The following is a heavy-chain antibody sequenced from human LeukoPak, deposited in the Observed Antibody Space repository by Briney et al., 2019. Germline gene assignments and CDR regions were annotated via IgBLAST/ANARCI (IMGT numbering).Heavy chain of an antibody. D-gene: IGHD6-6*01. Sequence: ASVKVSCKASGGTFSSYAISWVRQAPGQGLEWMGGIIPIFGTANYAQKFQGRVTITTDESTSTAYMELSSLRSEDTAVYYCARALVGTYSSSSGAFDIWGQGTMVTVSS. CDR1: GGTFSSYA. CDR3: ARALVGTYSSSSGAFDI. CDR2: IIPIFGTA. V-gene: IGHV1-69*05. J-gene: IGHJ3*02.